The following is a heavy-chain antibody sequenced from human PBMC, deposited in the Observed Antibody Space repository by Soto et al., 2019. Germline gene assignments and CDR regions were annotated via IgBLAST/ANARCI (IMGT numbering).Heavy chain of an antibody. CDR2: ISAYNGNT. Sequence: ASVKVSCKASGYTFTSYGISWVRQAPGQGLEWMGWISAYNGNTNYAQKLQGRVTMTTDTSTSTAYMELRSLRSDDTAVYYCASSFQDSSGYLGAFDIWGQGTMVTVSS. CDR3: ASSFQDSSGYLGAFDI. J-gene: IGHJ3*02. CDR1: GYTFTSYG. D-gene: IGHD3-22*01. V-gene: IGHV1-18*01.